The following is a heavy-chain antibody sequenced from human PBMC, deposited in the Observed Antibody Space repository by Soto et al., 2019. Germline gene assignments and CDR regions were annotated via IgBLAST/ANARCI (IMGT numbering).Heavy chain of an antibody. J-gene: IGHJ5*02. CDR1: GFTFSSYA. V-gene: IGHV3-23*01. Sequence: GGSLRLSCAASGFTFSSYAMSWVRQAPGKGLEWVSAISGSGGSTYYADSVKGRFTISRDNSKNTLYLQMNSLRAEDTAVYYCAKDPHTYYDFWSGYFSPWFAPWGQGTLVTVSS. D-gene: IGHD3-3*01. CDR3: AKDPHTYYDFWSGYFSPWFAP. CDR2: ISGSGGST.